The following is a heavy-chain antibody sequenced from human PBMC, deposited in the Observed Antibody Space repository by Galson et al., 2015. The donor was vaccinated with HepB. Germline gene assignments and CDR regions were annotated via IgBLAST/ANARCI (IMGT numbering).Heavy chain of an antibody. V-gene: IGHV1-69*04. Sequence: SVKVSCKASGYTFTGYYMHWVRQAPGQGLEWMGRIIPILGIANYAQKFQGRVTITADKSTSTAYMELSSLRSEDTAVYYCARDGAGPSPDAFDIWGQGTMVTVSS. D-gene: IGHD6-19*01. CDR2: IIPILGIA. CDR3: ARDGAGPSPDAFDI. J-gene: IGHJ3*02. CDR1: GYTFTGYY.